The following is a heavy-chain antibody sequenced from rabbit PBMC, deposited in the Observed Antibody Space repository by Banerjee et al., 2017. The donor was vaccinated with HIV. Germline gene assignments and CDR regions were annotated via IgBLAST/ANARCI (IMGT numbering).Heavy chain of an antibody. Sequence: QEQLVESGGGLVQPGASLTLTCKASGFTFSNYWMSWVRQAPGKGLEWVACIYTGTAGNTYYASWAKGRFTITSSTSLNTVTLQLNSLTAADTATYFCARDDGGDVIGWNFGWWGQGTLVTVS. CDR3: ARDDGGDVIGWNFGW. J-gene: IGHJ4*01. D-gene: IGHD2-1*01. CDR1: GFTFSNYW. CDR2: IYTGTAGNT. V-gene: IGHV1S47*01.